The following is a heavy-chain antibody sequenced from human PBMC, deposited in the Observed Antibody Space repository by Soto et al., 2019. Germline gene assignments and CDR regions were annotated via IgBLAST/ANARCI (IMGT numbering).Heavy chain of an antibody. Sequence: PSDTLCLTCTVSGGSISSYCWSWIRQPPGKGLEWIGYIYYSGSTNYNPSLKSRVTISVDTSKNQFSLKLSSVTAADTAVYYCARELAAAGNFDYWGQGTLVTVSS. D-gene: IGHD6-13*01. CDR3: ARELAAAGNFDY. V-gene: IGHV4-59*01. J-gene: IGHJ4*02. CDR2: IYYSGST. CDR1: GGSISSYC.